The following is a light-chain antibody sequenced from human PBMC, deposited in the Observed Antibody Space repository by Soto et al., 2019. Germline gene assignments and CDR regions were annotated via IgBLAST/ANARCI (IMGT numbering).Light chain of an antibody. Sequence: QSALTQPASVSGSPGQSITISCTGTSSDVGGYNYVSWYQQHPGKAPKFLIYEVSNRPSGVSNRFSGSKAGNTASLTSSGLQAEDEADYYCSSYTSNNTWVFGGGTKLTVL. CDR3: SSYTSNNTWV. CDR1: SSDVGGYNY. J-gene: IGLJ3*02. V-gene: IGLV2-14*01. CDR2: EVS.